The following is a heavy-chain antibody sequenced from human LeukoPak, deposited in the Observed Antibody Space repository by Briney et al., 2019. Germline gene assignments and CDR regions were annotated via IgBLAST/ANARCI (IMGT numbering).Heavy chain of an antibody. CDR1: GGSISSGVYY. D-gene: IGHD4-23*01. V-gene: IGHV4-30-2*01. CDR2: IYHSGST. J-gene: IGHJ4*02. Sequence: PSETLSLTCTVSGGSISSGVYYWSWTRQPPGKGLEWIGYIYHSGSTFYNPSLKSRITISVDRSRNQFSLNLTSVTAADTAVYFCARDSAVGGNGVFDYWGQGTLVTVSS. CDR3: ARDSAVGGNGVFDY.